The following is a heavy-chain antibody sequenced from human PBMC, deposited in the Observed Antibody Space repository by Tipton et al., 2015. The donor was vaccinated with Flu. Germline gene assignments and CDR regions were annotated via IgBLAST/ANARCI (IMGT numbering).Heavy chain of an antibody. J-gene: IGHJ3*02. CDR1: GFTFSSYS. CDR3: ARELYYYDSSGPDAFDI. CDR2: ISSSSSYI. Sequence: SLRLSCAASGFTFSSYSMNWVRQAPGKGLEWVSSISSSSSYIYYADSVKGRFTISRDNAKNSLYLQMNSLRAEDTAVYYCARELYYYDSSGPDAFDIWGQGTMVTVSS. V-gene: IGHV3-21*01. D-gene: IGHD3-22*01.